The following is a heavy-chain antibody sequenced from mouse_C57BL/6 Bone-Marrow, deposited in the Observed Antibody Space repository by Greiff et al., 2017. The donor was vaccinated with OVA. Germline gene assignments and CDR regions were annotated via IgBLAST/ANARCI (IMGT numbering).Heavy chain of an antibody. D-gene: IGHD1-1*01. V-gene: IGHV3-6*01. Sequence: EVKLEESGPGLVKPSQSLSLTCSVTGYSITSGYYWNWIRQFPGNKLEWMGYISYDGSNNYNPSLKNRISITRDTSKNQFFLKLNSVTTEDTATYYCARKLRLEYFDVWGTGTTVTVSS. CDR3: ARKLRLEYFDV. CDR2: ISYDGSN. J-gene: IGHJ1*03. CDR1: GYSITSGYY.